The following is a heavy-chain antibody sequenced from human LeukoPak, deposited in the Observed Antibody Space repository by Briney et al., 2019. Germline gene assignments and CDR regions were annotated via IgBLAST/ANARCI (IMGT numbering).Heavy chain of an antibody. J-gene: IGHJ4*02. V-gene: IGHV3-15*01. CDR1: GFTFNNYA. Sequence: GGSLRLSCAASGFTFNNYAMNWVRQAPGKGLEWVGRIKSKTDGGTTDYAAPVKGRFTISRDDSKNTLYLQMNSLKTEDTAVYYCTTVEDIVVVPAATRGDYWGQGTLVTVSS. D-gene: IGHD2-2*01. CDR2: IKSKTDGGTT. CDR3: TTVEDIVVVPAATRGDY.